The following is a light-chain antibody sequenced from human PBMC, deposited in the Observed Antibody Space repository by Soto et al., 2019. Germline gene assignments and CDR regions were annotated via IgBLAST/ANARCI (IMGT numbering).Light chain of an antibody. J-gene: IGLJ2*01. Sequence: QSVLTRPPSASGTPGQRVTISYSGSSSNIGSNYVYWYQQLPGTVPQLLIYRNSERPSGVPDRFSGSKSGTSASLAISGLRSEDEADYYCAAWDDSLSGVVFGGGTQLTVL. CDR1: SSNIGSNY. CDR2: RNS. CDR3: AAWDDSLSGVV. V-gene: IGLV1-47*01.